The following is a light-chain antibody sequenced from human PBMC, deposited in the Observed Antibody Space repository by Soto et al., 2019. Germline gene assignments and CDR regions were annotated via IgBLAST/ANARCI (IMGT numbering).Light chain of an antibody. CDR2: EAS. Sequence: DIQMTQSPSTLSASVGDRVTITCRASQNINSWLAWYQQKPGKAPNLLIYEASSLESGVPSRFGGSGSGTEFTLTISSLQPDDFATHYCQQYNSYSWTFRQGTKVDIK. CDR1: QNINSW. J-gene: IGKJ1*01. V-gene: IGKV1-5*03. CDR3: QQYNSYSWT.